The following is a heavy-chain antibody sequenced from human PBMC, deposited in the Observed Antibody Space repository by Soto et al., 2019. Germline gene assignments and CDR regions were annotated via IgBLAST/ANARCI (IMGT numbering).Heavy chain of an antibody. V-gene: IGHV3-23*01. J-gene: IGHJ4*02. CDR1: GFTFSSYA. D-gene: IGHD2-21*02. Sequence: EVQLLESGGGLVQPGGSLRLSCAASGFTFSSYAMSWVRQAPGKGLEWVSAISGSGGSTYYADSVKGRFTISRDNSKNTQYLQMNSLRAEDTAVYYCAKERGHIVVVTAIPGNWGQGTLVTVSS. CDR2: ISGSGGST. CDR3: AKERGHIVVVTAIPGN.